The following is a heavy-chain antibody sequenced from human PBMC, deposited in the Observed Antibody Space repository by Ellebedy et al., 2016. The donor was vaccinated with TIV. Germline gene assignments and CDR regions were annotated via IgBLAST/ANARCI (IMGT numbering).Heavy chain of an antibody. Sequence: GESLKISXAASGFTFRDYGMAWFRQAPGKGPEWVSTINKDADNTHYADSVSGRSTISRDNFKNTLYLQMNSLRAEDTAVYFCARGEGWIDNWGQGTLVTVSS. CDR3: ARGEGWIDN. V-gene: IGHV3-23*01. CDR2: INKDADNT. D-gene: IGHD5-24*01. CDR1: GFTFRDYG. J-gene: IGHJ4*02.